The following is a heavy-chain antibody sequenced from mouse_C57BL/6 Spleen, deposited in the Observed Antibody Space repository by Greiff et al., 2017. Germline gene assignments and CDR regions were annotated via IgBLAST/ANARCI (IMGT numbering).Heavy chain of an antibody. CDR2: IWGVGST. CDR3: ASGYDRFAY. CDR1: GFSLTNYG. J-gene: IGHJ3*01. Sequence: VQGVESGPGLVAPSQSLSITCTVSGFSLTNYGVDWVRQSPGKGLEWLGVIWGVGSTNYNSALKSRLGISKDNSKSKVFLKMNSLQTDDTAMYYCASGYDRFAYWGQGTLVTVSA. D-gene: IGHD2-3*01. V-gene: IGHV2-6*01.